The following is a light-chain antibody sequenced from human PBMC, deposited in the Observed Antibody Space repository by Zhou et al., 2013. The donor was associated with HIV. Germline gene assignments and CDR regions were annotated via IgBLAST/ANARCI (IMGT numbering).Light chain of an antibody. CDR2: LGS. V-gene: IGKV2-28*01. Sequence: DIVMTQSPLSLPVTPGEPALISCRSSQSLLHSNGYSYLDWYLQKPGQSPQLLIYLGSNRASGVPDRFSGSGSGTDFTLKISRVEAEDVGIYYCMQALQTPFTFGPGPKWIS. CDR1: QSLLHSNGYSY. J-gene: IGKJ3*01. CDR3: MQALQTPFT.